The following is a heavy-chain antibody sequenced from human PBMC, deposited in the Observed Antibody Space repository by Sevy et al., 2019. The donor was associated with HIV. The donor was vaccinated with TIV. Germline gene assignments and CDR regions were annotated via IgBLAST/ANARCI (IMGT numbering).Heavy chain of an antibody. CDR2: ISYSGRT. CDR3: ARANAYLASDAFDI. Sequence: SETLSLTCTVSSGSISSLNYYWSWIRQHPGKGLEWIGYISYSGRTYYNPSLKSRVTISVDTSKNQFSLKLSSVTAADTAVYYCARANAYLASDAFDIWGQGTLVTVSS. CDR1: SGSISSLNYY. J-gene: IGHJ3*02. D-gene: IGHD1-26*01. V-gene: IGHV4-31*03.